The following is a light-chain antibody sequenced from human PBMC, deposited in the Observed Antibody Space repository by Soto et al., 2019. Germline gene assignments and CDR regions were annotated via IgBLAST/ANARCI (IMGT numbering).Light chain of an antibody. CDR2: EVS. Sequence: QSALTQPASVSGSPGQSITISCTGTSSDVGGYNSVSWYQQEPGKVPKLMIFEVSNRPSGVSNRFSGSKSGNTASLTISGLQAEDESDYYCSSYTSSNTLVFGGGTKVTVL. V-gene: IGLV2-14*01. CDR1: SSDVGGYNS. J-gene: IGLJ2*01. CDR3: SSYTSSNTLV.